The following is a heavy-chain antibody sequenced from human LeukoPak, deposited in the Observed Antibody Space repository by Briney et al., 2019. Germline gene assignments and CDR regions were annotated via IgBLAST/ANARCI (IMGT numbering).Heavy chain of an antibody. CDR1: GFTFSTYW. V-gene: IGHV3-7*03. CDR2: IKPDGSEK. Sequence: GGSLRLSCAASGFTFSTYWMNWVRQAPGKGLEWVANIKPDGSEKYYVDSVKGRFTISRDNAKNSLYLQMNSLRSEDTAVYYCARGIRPRAVAGLYFDYWGQGTLVTVSS. J-gene: IGHJ4*02. CDR3: ARGIRPRAVAGLYFDY. D-gene: IGHD6-19*01.